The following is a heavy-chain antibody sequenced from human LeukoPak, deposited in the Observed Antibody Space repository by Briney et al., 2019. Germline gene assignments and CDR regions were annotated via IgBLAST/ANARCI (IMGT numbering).Heavy chain of an antibody. Sequence: SETLSLTCTVSGGSISSSSYYWGWIRQPPGKGLEWIGTIFRNGNTYYNPSLKSRVTISVDTSKNQFSLKLSSVTAADTAVYYCANLGGSAYYGFRAFDIWGQGTMVTVSS. CDR1: GGSISSSSYY. D-gene: IGHD3-3*01. V-gene: IGHV4-39*01. CDR3: ANLGGSAYYGFRAFDI. J-gene: IGHJ3*02. CDR2: IFRNGNT.